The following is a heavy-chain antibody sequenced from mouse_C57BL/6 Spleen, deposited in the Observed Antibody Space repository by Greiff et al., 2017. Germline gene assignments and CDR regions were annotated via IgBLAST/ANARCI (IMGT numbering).Heavy chain of an antibody. CDR1: GYAFSSYW. Sequence: VQLQQSGAELVKPGASVKISCKASGYAFSSYWMYWVKQRPGKGLEWIGQIYPGDGDTNYNGKFKGKATLTADKSSSTAYMQLSSLTSEDSAVYFCARGQAGYWYFDVWGTGTTVTVSS. J-gene: IGHJ1*03. CDR2: IYPGDGDT. CDR3: ARGQAGYWYFDV. V-gene: IGHV1-80*01. D-gene: IGHD3-2*02.